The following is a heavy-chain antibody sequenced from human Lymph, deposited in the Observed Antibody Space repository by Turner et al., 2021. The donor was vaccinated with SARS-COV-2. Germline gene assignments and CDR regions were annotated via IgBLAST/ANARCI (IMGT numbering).Heavy chain of an antibody. CDR1: GFTVSSNY. D-gene: IGHD4-17*01. CDR2: MYPGGST. CDR3: ARVYGDYVP. Sequence: EVHLVESGGGLFQPGGSLRLSGTASGFTVSSNYMTWVRKALGKVLERVSLMYPGGSTYYADSVKGRFTISSDNSKNTLYLQMTSLRAEDTAVYYCARVYGDYVPWGQGTLVTVSS. J-gene: IGHJ5*02. V-gene: IGHV3-66*01.